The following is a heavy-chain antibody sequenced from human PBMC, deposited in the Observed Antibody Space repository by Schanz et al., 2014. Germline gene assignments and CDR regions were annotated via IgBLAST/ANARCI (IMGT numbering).Heavy chain of an antibody. V-gene: IGHV1-8*02. CDR2: MNPNSGNP. Sequence: QVQLVQSGAEVKKPGASVKVSCKASRSTFSSYTISWVRQAPGQGLEWLGWMNPNSGNPGFAQKFRGRVTMTRNTSMSTAYIELHILTSEDTAVYYCARGRTFDYWGQGTLVTVSS. CDR1: RSTFSSYT. J-gene: IGHJ4*02. CDR3: ARGRTFDY.